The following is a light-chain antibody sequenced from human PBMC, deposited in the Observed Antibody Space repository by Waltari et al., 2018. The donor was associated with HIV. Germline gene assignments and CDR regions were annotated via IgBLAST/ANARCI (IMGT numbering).Light chain of an antibody. CDR2: DNC. V-gene: IGLV1-51*01. CDR1: SSNIGNNY. Sequence: QSVLTQPPSVSAAPGQKVTISCSGSSSNIGNNYVSWYQHLPGTAPKLLIYDNCEQPPGIPEPIPGSQSGPSATRGLTRLQTGDEADYYCGTWDSSLSAWVFGGGTKLTVL. J-gene: IGLJ3*02. CDR3: GTWDSSLSAWV.